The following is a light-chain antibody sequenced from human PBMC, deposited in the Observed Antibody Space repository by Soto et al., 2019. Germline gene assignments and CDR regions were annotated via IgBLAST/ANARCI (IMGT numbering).Light chain of an antibody. J-gene: IGLJ3*02. V-gene: IGLV2-11*01. CDR3: CSSAGSYTVWV. CDR1: NSDVGGYDY. CDR2: DVN. Sequence: QSALTQPRSVSGSPGQSVTISCTGTNSDVGGYDYVSWYQHHPGKAPKLMIFDVNKRPSGVPDRFSGSKSGNTASLTISGLQAEDEADYYCCSSAGSYTVWVFGGGTKLTVL.